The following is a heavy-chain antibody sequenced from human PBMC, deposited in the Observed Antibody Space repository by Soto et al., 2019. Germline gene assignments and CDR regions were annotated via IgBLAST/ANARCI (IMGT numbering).Heavy chain of an antibody. V-gene: IGHV3-33*01. Sequence: QVQLVESGGGVVQPGRSLRLSCAASGFTFSSYGMHWVRQAPGKGLEWVAVIWYDGSNKYYADSVKGRFTISRDNSKNTLYLQMNSLRAEDTAVYYCARDRYYYDSSGSLYGGYYYGMDVWGQGTTVTVSS. D-gene: IGHD3-22*01. CDR2: IWYDGSNK. CDR3: ARDRYYYDSSGSLYGGYYYGMDV. J-gene: IGHJ6*02. CDR1: GFTFSSYG.